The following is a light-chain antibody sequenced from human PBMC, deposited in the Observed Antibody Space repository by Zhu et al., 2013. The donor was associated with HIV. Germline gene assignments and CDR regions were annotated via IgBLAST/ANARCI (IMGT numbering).Light chain of an antibody. CDR3: QQGSTFPWT. V-gene: IGKV1-39*01. CDR1: RTVNSH. CDR2: HSS. J-gene: IGKJ1*01. Sequence: DIQLTQSPSSLSAAVGDRVTITCRASRTVNSHLNWYRHSPGKAPIPLIYHSSSLQSGVPLRFSASGSGTDFTLTISGLQPEDFATYYCQQGSTFPWTFGQGTRV.